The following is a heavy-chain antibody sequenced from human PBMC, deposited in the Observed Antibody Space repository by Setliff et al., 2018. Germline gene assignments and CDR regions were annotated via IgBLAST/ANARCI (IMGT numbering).Heavy chain of an antibody. D-gene: IGHD5-18*01. CDR3: AREGVDTRSSTDYRYYMDV. CDR2: INPSGGST. CDR1: GYTFTSFD. J-gene: IGHJ6*03. V-gene: IGHV1-46*01. Sequence: ASVKVSCKASGYTFTSFDISWVRQAPGQGLEWMGIINPSGGSTNYAQKFQDRVTIITDESTSTAYMELSSLRTEDTAVYYCAREGVDTRSSTDYRYYMDVWGKGTTVTVSS.